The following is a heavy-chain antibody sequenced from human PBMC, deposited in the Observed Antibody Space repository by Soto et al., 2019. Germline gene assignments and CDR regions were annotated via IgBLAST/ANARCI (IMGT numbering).Heavy chain of an antibody. V-gene: IGHV4-34*01. J-gene: IGHJ4*02. D-gene: IGHD3-22*01. CDR1: GGSFSGYY. CDR3: AIARLDYYDSSGPFDY. CDR2: INHSGST. Sequence: PSETLSLTCAVYGGSFSGYYWSWIRQPPGKGLEWIGEINHSGSTNYNPSLKSRVTISVDTSKNQFSLKLSSVTAADTAVYYCAIARLDYYDSSGPFDYWGQGTLVTV.